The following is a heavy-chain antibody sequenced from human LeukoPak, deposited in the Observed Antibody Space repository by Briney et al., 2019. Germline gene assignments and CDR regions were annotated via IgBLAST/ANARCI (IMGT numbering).Heavy chain of an antibody. J-gene: IGHJ4*02. V-gene: IGHV3-15*01. D-gene: IGHD5-12*01. CDR3: TTAPYESLGY. CDR2: IKSKTDGGTT. CDR1: GFTFNNAW. Sequence: GGSLRLSCAASGFTFNNAWMTWVRQAPGKGLEWVGRIKSKTDGGTTDYAAPMKGRFTISRDDSKNTLYLQMDSLKTEDTAVYYCTTAPYESLGYWGQGTRVTVSS.